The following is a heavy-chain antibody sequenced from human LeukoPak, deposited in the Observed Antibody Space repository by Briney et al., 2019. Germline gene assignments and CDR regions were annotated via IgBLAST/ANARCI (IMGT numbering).Heavy chain of an antibody. CDR1: GVTFSSYS. CDR3: ARDCRLNCARQPGFDS. V-gene: IGHV3-48*02. D-gene: IGHD1-1*01. Sequence: GGSLRLSCAASGVTFSSYSMNWVRQAPGKGLEWVSYISSSGSTIYYADSVKGRLTISRDIAKNSLYLQLSSLRDEDTAVYYCARDCRLNCARQPGFDSWGQGTLVTVSS. J-gene: IGHJ5*01. CDR2: ISSSGSTI.